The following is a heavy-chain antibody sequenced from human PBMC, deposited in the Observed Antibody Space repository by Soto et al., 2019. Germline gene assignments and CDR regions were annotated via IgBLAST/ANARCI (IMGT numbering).Heavy chain of an antibody. J-gene: IGHJ4*02. CDR3: ARDLTTVVKRGYFDD. D-gene: IGHD4-17*01. CDR1: GFTFSSYA. CDR2: ISYDGSNK. Sequence: QVQLVESGGGVVQPGRSLRLSCAASGFTFSSYAMHWVRQAPGKGLEWVAVISYDGSNKYYADSVKGRFTISRDNSKNTLYLQMNSLRAEDTAVYYCARDLTTVVKRGYFDDWGQGTLVTVSS. V-gene: IGHV3-30-3*01.